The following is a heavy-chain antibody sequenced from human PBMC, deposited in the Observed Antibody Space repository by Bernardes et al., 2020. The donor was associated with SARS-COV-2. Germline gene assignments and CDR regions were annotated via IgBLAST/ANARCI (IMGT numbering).Heavy chain of an antibody. CDR2: ISAYNGYT. CDR3: ARALISDCSCGNCYPDYGDYCDY. V-gene: IGHV1-18*01. D-gene: IGHD2-15*01. Sequence: ASVKVSCKTSGYTFTAYVIIWVRQAPGQGLESMGWISAYNGYTNYAQKFQGRVTMTTDTSTSTAYMELRSLRSDDTAVYYCARALISDCSCGNCYPDYGDYCDYWGQGTLLTVSS. CDR1: GYTFTAYV. J-gene: IGHJ4*02.